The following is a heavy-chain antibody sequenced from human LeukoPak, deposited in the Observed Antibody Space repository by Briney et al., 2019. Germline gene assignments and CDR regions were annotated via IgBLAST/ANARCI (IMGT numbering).Heavy chain of an antibody. Sequence: GGSLRLSCAASGFTFSSYSMNWVRLAPGKGLEWVSSISSSSSYIYYADSVKGRFTISRDNAKNSLYLQMNSLRAEDTAVYYCARRPLRFLEWTSYGMDVWGQGTTVTVSS. J-gene: IGHJ6*02. V-gene: IGHV3-21*01. D-gene: IGHD3-3*01. CDR2: ISSSSSYI. CDR3: ARRPLRFLEWTSYGMDV. CDR1: GFTFSSYS.